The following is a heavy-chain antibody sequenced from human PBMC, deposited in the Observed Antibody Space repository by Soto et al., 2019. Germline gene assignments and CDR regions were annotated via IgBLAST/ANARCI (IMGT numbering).Heavy chain of an antibody. CDR2: IHHNGNT. CDR3: ARNLYDSSCYSPFGY. V-gene: IGHV4-30-4*01. Sequence: QVQLQESGPGLVKPSQTLSLTCTVSGGSISSADYYWSWIRQPPGKGLEWIGHIHHNGNTNYNPSLKNRVTISVDTSKNQLSLKLTSVSDAYTAQYFCARNLYDSSCYSPFGYWGQGTLVTVSS. D-gene: IGHD3-22*01. CDR1: GGSISSADYY. J-gene: IGHJ4*02.